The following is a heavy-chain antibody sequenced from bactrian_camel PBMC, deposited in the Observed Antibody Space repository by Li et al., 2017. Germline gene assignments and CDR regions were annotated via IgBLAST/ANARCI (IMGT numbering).Heavy chain of an antibody. CDR3: ATGMGYFDY. CDR1: GFTFSTYY. D-gene: IGHD2*01. Sequence: VQLVESGGGLVQPGGSLRLSCAASGFTFSTYYMSWVRQAPGKGLEWVASISEDGSDTYYVSSVKGRFTISRDNAKNALNLEMNNLKSEDTALYFCATGMGYFDYWGQGTQVTVS. CDR2: ISEDGSDT. J-gene: IGHJ4*01. V-gene: IGHV3-2*01.